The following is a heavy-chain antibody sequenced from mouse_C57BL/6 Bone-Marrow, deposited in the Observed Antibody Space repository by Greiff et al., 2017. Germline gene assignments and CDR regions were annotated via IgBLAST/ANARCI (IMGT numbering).Heavy chain of an antibody. D-gene: IGHD2-4*01. V-gene: IGHV5-6*01. CDR1: GFTFSSYG. CDR3: ARRGFYYDNYFDY. J-gene: IGHJ2*01. CDR2: ISSGGSYT. Sequence: EVHLVESGGDLVKPGGSLKLSCAASGFTFSSYGMSWVRQTPDKRLEWVATISSGGSYTYYPDSVKGRFTISRDNAKNTLYLQMSSLKSEDTAMYYCARRGFYYDNYFDYWGQGTTLTVSS.